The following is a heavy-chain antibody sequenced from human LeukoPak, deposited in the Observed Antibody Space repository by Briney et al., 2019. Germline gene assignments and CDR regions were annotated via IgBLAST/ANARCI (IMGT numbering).Heavy chain of an antibody. J-gene: IGHJ3*02. CDR2: IKQDGSEK. CDR3: ARGTTAADI. CDR1: GFTFSSYW. D-gene: IGHD1-7*01. V-gene: IGHV3-7*01. Sequence: GGSLRLSCAASGFTFSSYWMSWVRQAPGKGLEWVANIKQDGSEKYYVDSVKGRFTISRDNAKNPLYLQMSSLRVEDTAVYYCARGTTAADIWGQGTMVTVSS.